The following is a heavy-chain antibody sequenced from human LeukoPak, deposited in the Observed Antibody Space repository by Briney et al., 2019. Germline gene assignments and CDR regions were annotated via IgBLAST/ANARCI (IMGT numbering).Heavy chain of an antibody. CDR2: IYYTGTA. D-gene: IGHD3-16*01. CDR3: ARYYDYVWGKSFYFDY. Sequence: SGTLSLTCAVSGGSISSTNWWSWVRQSPGKGLEWIGEIYYTGTANHNASLKSRVSMSVDKSKNQFSLKLSSVTAADTAVYYCARYYDYVWGKSFYFDYWGQGILVTVSS. V-gene: IGHV4-4*02. J-gene: IGHJ4*02. CDR1: GGSISSTNW.